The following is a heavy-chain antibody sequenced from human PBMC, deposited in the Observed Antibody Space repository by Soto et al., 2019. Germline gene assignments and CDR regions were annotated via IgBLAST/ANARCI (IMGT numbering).Heavy chain of an antibody. J-gene: IGHJ4*02. CDR1: GGTFSSYA. V-gene: IGHV1-69*12. CDR3: AKDAYCGGDCSSEY. D-gene: IGHD2-21*02. CDR2: IIPTFGTA. Sequence: QVQLVQSGAEVKKPGSSVKVSCKASGGTFSSYAISWVRQAPGQGLEWMGGIIPTFGTANYAQKFQGRVTITADESTSTAYMELSSLRAEDTALYYCAKDAYCGGDCSSEYWGQGTLVTVSS.